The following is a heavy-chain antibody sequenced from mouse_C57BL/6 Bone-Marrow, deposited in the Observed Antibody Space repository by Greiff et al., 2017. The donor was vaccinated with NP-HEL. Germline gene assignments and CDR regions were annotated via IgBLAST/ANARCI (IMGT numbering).Heavy chain of an antibody. V-gene: IGHV1-19*01. D-gene: IGHD2-10*02. CDR3: ARWGYGNDPYYFDY. Sequence: VQLQQSGPVLVKPGASVKMSCKASGYTFTDYYMNWVKQSHGKSLEWIGVINPYNGGTSYNQKFKGKATLTVDKSSSTAYMELNSLTSEDSAVYYCARWGYGNDPYYFDYWGQGTTLTVSS. CDR2: INPYNGGT. CDR1: GYTFTDYY. J-gene: IGHJ2*01.